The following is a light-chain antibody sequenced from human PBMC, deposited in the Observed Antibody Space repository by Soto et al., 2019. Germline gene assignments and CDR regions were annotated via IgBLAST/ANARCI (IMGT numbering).Light chain of an antibody. CDR2: VAS. V-gene: IGKV3-20*01. J-gene: IGKJ1*01. CDR1: LPLSSSY. CDR3: HPHRT. Sequence: LTRSAVTLSLSPAEIAALSCQAPLPLSSSYFAWYQQTPGQAPRPLIYVASSRAAGIPDRFTGSGSGTEFTLPISRLEPEDFAVYFCHPHRTFGQGTKVDI.